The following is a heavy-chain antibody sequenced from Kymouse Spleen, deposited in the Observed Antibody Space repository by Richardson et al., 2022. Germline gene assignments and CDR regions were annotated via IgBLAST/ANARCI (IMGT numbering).Heavy chain of an antibody. D-gene: IGHD3-9*01. J-gene: IGHJ4*02. Sequence: QLQLQESGPGLVKPSETLSLTCTVSGGSISSSSYYWGWIRQPPGKGLEWIGSIYYSGSTYYNPSLKSRVTISVDTSKNQFSLKLSSVTAADTAVYYCARRVLRYFDSLFDYWGQGTLVTVSS. CDR2: IYYSGST. CDR1: GGSISSSSYY. V-gene: IGHV4-39*01. CDR3: ARRVLRYFDSLFDY.